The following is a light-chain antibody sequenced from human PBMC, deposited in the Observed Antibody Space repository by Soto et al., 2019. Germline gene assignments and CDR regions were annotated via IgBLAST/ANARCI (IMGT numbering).Light chain of an antibody. Sequence: DIEMTQSPSTQSASVGDRVTITCRASQSVNSWLAWYQQKPGKAPKLLIYDASTLQSGVPSRFSGSGSRTDFTLTISCLQSEDFATYYCQQYYSYPLTFGQGTKVDIK. CDR3: QQYYSYPLT. CDR2: DAS. CDR1: QSVNSW. J-gene: IGKJ1*01. V-gene: IGKV1-5*01.